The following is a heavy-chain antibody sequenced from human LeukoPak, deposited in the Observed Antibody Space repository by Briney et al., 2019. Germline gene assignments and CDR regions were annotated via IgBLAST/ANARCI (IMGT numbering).Heavy chain of an antibody. J-gene: IGHJ4*02. Sequence: ASVKVSCKASGGTFSSYAISWVRQAPGQGLEWMGGIIPIFGTANYAQKFQGRVTITADESTSTAYMELSSLRSEDTAVYYCASVGGGIRGPFDYWGQGTLVTVSS. CDR3: ASVGGGIRGPFDY. D-gene: IGHD2-15*01. CDR1: GGTFSSYA. CDR2: IIPIFGTA. V-gene: IGHV1-69*13.